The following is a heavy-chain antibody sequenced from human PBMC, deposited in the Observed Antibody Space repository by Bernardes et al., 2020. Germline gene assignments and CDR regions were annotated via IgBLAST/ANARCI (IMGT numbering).Heavy chain of an antibody. CDR3: ARVLSESHWGFNY. Sequence: SETLSLTCTVSGGSISSSSYYWGWIRQPPGKGLEWIGSIYYSGSTYYNPSLKSRVTISIDTSKNQFSLKLSSVTAADTAVYYCARVLSESHWGFNYWGQGTLVTVSS. D-gene: IGHD7-27*01. J-gene: IGHJ4*02. V-gene: IGHV4-39*01. CDR2: IYYSGST. CDR1: GGSISSSSYY.